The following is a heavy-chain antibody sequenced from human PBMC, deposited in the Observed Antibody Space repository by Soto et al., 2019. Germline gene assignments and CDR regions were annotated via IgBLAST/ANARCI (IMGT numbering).Heavy chain of an antibody. CDR3: ARGTEYYDFWSAPINYYYYYMDV. Sequence: ASVKVSCKASGYTFTSYYMHWVRQATGQGLEWMGWMNPNSGNTGYAQKFQGRVTMTRNTSISTAYMELSSLRSEDTAVYYCARGTEYYDFWSAPINYYYYYMDVWGKGTTVTVSS. CDR2: MNPNSGNT. J-gene: IGHJ6*03. CDR1: GYTFTSYY. D-gene: IGHD3-3*01. V-gene: IGHV1-8*02.